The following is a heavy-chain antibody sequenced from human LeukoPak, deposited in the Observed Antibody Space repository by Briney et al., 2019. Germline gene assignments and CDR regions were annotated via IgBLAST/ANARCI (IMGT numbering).Heavy chain of an antibody. J-gene: IGHJ6*03. CDR1: EFTFSGYA. CDR3: AKDRQGFGFGEQLDYYYMDV. CDR2: ISGSGGST. V-gene: IGHV3-23*01. Sequence: GGSLRLSCVASEFTFSGYAMSWVRQVPGKGLEWVSVISGSGGSTYYADSVKGRFTISRDNSKNTLYLQINSLRAEDTAVYYCAKDRQGFGFGEQLDYYYMDVWRKGTTVTVSS. D-gene: IGHD3-10*01.